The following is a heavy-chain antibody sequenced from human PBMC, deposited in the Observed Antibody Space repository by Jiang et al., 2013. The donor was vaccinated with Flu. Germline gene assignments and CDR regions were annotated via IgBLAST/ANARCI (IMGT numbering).Heavy chain of an antibody. CDR2: IYYSGST. CDR3: ARRVVVPAAMPVQENWFDP. CDR1: GGSISSYY. D-gene: IGHD2-2*01. V-gene: IGHV4-59*08. Sequence: TCTVSGGSISSYYWSWIRQPPGKGLEWIGYIYYSGSTNYNPSLKSRVTISVDTSKNQFSLKLSSVTAADTAVYYCARRVVVPAAMPVQENWFDPWGQGTLVTVSS. J-gene: IGHJ5*02.